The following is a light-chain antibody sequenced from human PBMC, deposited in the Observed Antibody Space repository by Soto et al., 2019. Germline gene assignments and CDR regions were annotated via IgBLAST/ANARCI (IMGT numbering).Light chain of an antibody. J-gene: IGKJ1*01. V-gene: IGKV1-5*01. CDR1: QTISTW. CDR3: QQYTNTNNPWM. Sequence: DIQLTQSPSFLSASVGDRVTITCRASQTISTWMAWYQQKPGKAPKLLVYDASTLQSGVASRFSGSGPGTEFTLIISGLQPDDSATYYCQQYTNTNNPWMFGQGTKVDIK. CDR2: DAS.